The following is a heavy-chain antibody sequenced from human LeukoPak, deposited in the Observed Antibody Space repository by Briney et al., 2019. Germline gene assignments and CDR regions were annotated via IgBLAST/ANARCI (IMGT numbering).Heavy chain of an antibody. Sequence: GGSLRLSCAASGFTFSSYSMNWVRQAPGKGLEWVSSISGSSTYIYYADSVKGRFTISRDNAKNSLYLQMNSLRAEDTAVYYCARDRGNSGFSDYCGQGTLVTVSS. CDR2: ISGSSTYI. D-gene: IGHD6-19*01. V-gene: IGHV3-21*01. J-gene: IGHJ4*02. CDR1: GFTFSSYS. CDR3: ARDRGNSGFSDY.